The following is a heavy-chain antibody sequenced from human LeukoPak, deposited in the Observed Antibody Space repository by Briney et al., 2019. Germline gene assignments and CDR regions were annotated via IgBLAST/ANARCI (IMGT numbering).Heavy chain of an antibody. V-gene: IGHV5-51*01. Sequence: GGSLKIFCKTSGYSFTNYWIGWVRQMPGKGLECMGIIYPGDSDTRYSPSFQGQVTISADKSISTAYLQWSSLKASDTAMYYCARGYYDSSGYYFDYWGQGTLVTVSS. CDR3: ARGYYDSSGYYFDY. D-gene: IGHD3-22*01. CDR1: GYSFTNYW. J-gene: IGHJ4*02. CDR2: IYPGDSDT.